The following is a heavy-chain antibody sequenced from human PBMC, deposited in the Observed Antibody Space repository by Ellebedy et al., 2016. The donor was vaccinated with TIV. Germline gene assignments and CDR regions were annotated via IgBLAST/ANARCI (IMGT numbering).Heavy chain of an antibody. CDR2: ISYDGSSK. CDR3: ARDLDKSSGWYGGAAY. J-gene: IGHJ4*02. CDR1: GFTFNSYA. D-gene: IGHD6-19*01. Sequence: GESLKISCAASGFTFNSYAMHWVRQAPGKGLEWVAVISYDGSSKYYADSVKGRLTISRDNSMTNLYLEMNSLRAEDTAVYYCARDLDKSSGWYGGAAYWGQGTLVTVSS. V-gene: IGHV3-30-3*01.